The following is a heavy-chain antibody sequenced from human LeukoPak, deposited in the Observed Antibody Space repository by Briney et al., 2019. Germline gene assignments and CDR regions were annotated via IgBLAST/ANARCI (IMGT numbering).Heavy chain of an antibody. CDR3: ALGSPLYYYYMDV. D-gene: IGHD6-25*01. CDR2: INHSGST. CDR1: GVSFSGYY. V-gene: IGHV4-34*01. J-gene: IGHJ6*03. Sequence: SETLSLTCAVYGVSFSGYYWSWIRQPPGKGLEWIGEINHSGSTNYNPSLKSRVTISVDTSKNQFSLKLSSVTAADTAVYYCALGSPLYYYYMDVWGKGTTVTVSS.